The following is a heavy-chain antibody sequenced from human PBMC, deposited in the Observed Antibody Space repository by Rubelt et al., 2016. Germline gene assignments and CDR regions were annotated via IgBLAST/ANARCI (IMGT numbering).Heavy chain of an antibody. CDR3: ARLDYRNYVFVDY. V-gene: IGHV4-34*01. CDR1: GESFSGYY. CDR2: INHSVRT. D-gene: IGHD4-11*01. J-gene: IGHJ4*02. Sequence: QVQLQQWGAGLLKPSETLSLTCAVYGESFSGYYWSWIRQPPGKGLEWIGEINHSVRTNYNPSLKSRVTISVDTSKNQFSRKWVSGTAADTAVYYCARLDYRNYVFVDYWGQGTLVTVSS.